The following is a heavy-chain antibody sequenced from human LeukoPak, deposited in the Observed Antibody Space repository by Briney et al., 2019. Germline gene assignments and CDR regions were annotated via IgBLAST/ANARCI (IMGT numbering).Heavy chain of an antibody. J-gene: IGHJ4*02. Sequence: PGGSLTLSCAASGFTFSSYWMTWVRQAPGKGLEWVAFIWYDGSNKYYADSVKGRFTISRDISKNTLYLQMNSLRAEDTAVYYCARDRSNSWFDYWGQGTLVTVSS. V-gene: IGHV3-33*08. D-gene: IGHD6-13*01. CDR1: GFTFSSYW. CDR3: ARDRSNSWFDY. CDR2: IWYDGSNK.